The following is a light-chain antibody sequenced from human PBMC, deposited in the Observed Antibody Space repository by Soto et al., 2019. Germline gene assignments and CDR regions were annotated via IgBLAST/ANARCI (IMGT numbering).Light chain of an antibody. CDR3: QQYNSYPWK. Sequence: DIQMTQSPSPLSGSVGDRVTITCRASQSISSWLAWYQQKPGKAPKLLIYKASSLESGVPSRFSGSGSGTEFTLTISSLQPDDFATYYCQQYNSYPWKCGQGNKGAIK. CDR2: KAS. J-gene: IGKJ1*01. V-gene: IGKV1-5*03. CDR1: QSISSW.